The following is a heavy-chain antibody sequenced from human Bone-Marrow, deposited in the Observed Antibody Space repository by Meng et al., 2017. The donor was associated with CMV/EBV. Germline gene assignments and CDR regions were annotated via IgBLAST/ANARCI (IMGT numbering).Heavy chain of an antibody. Sequence: GESLKISCAASGFTFRNAWMSWVRQAPGKGLEWVGRIKSKTDGGTTDYAAPVKGRFTISRDDSKNTLYLQMNSLKTEDTAVYYCTTDGQQLALSYYGMDGWGQGTTVTVSS. CDR1: GFTFRNAW. D-gene: IGHD6-13*01. J-gene: IGHJ6*02. V-gene: IGHV3-15*01. CDR3: TTDGQQLALSYYGMDG. CDR2: IKSKTDGGTT.